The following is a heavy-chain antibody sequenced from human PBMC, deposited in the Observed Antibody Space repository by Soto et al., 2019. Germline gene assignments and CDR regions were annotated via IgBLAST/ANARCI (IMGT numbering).Heavy chain of an antibody. CDR1: GFSLSTRDVG. D-gene: IGHD1-26*01. J-gene: IGHJ4*02. CDR3: AQKGAGYFDY. Sequence: QITLKESGPTLVKPTQTLTLTCTFSGFSLSTRDVGVGWIRQPPGKALEWLSLIYWDDYKHYSPSLETRLALTNDTSKDHVVLTMTNKEPVDTAADSCAQKGAGYFDYWGQGTLVTVSS. V-gene: IGHV2-5*02. CDR2: IYWDDYK.